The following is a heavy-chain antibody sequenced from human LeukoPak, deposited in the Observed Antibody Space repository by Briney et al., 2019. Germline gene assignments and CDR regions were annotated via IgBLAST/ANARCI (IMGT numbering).Heavy chain of an antibody. CDR3: ARQYCSGGSCAYCYMDV. D-gene: IGHD2-15*01. V-gene: IGHV3-7*01. J-gene: IGHJ6*03. CDR2: IKQDGSEK. Sequence: PGGSLRLSCAASGFTFSSYWMSWVRQAPGKGLEWVANIKQDGSEKYYVDSVKGRFTISRDNAKNSLYLQMNSLRAEDTAVYYCARQYCSGGSCAYCYMDVWGKGTTVTVSS. CDR1: GFTFSSYW.